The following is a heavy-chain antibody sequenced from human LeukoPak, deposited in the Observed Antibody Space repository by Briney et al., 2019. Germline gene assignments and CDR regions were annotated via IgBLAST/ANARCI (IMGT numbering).Heavy chain of an antibody. D-gene: IGHD3-22*01. V-gene: IGHV3-23*01. Sequence: PGGSLRLSCAASGFTFSTYAMSWVRQAPGKGLEWVSTIGGSGGGTYYAESVKGRFIISRDTSKNTLYLQMNSLRAEDTAVYYCAKDAHYDKGNAFDIWGQGTMVTVSS. CDR2: IGGSGGGT. CDR1: GFTFSTYA. J-gene: IGHJ3*02. CDR3: AKDAHYDKGNAFDI.